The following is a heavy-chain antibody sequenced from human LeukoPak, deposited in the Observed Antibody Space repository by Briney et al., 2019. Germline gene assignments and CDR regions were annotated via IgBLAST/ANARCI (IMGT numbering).Heavy chain of an antibody. Sequence: PGGALRLSCAASGFTFSSYGMHWVRQAPGKGLEWVAVIWYGGSNKYYADSVKGRFTISRDNSKNTLYLQMNSLRAEDTAVYYCAKDSTPTIYYDIWSGYLDYWGQGTLVTVSS. D-gene: IGHD3-3*01. CDR3: AKDSTPTIYYDIWSGYLDY. CDR1: GFTFSSYG. CDR2: IWYGGSNK. J-gene: IGHJ4*02. V-gene: IGHV3-30*02.